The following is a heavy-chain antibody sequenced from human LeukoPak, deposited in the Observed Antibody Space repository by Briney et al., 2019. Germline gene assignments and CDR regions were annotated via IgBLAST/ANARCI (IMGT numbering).Heavy chain of an antibody. CDR1: GYTFTSYG. D-gene: IGHD2-15*01. CDR2: ICAYNGNT. J-gene: IGHJ6*02. Sequence: ASVKVSCKASGYTFTSYGISWVRQAPGQGLEWMGWICAYNGNTNYAQKLQGRVTMTTDTSTSTAYMELRSLRSDDTAVYYCARDLCSGGSCLYYYYGMDVWGQGTTVTVSS. CDR3: ARDLCSGGSCLYYYYGMDV. V-gene: IGHV1-18*01.